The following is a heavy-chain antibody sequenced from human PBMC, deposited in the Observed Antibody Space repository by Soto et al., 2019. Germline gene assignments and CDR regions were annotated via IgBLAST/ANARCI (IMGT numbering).Heavy chain of an antibody. V-gene: IGHV4-59*01. D-gene: IGHD2-2*01. CDR2: IHNSGGT. CDR3: ARGYCSSSSCYEFDH. Sequence: PSETLSLTCTVSGGSLTSYYWIWIRQPPGEGLEWIGAIHNSGGTNYNPSLKGRVTISLDTPKKQFSLKVSSVTAADTAMYYCARGYCSSSSCYEFDHWGQGSLVTVSS. CDR1: GGSLTSYY. J-gene: IGHJ4*02.